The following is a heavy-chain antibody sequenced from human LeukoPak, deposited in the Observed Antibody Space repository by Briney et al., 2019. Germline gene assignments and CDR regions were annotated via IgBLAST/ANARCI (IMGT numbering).Heavy chain of an antibody. Sequence: GASVKASCKTAGYTFGDYYIHWVRQAPGQGLEWMGWINPNSGDTSYAQKFQGRVTMTRDTSISTAYMELSRLRSDDTAIYFCARDGGFGYWGQGTLVTVSS. D-gene: IGHD3-10*01. CDR3: ARDGGFGY. CDR1: GYTFGDYY. CDR2: INPNSGDT. J-gene: IGHJ4*02. V-gene: IGHV1-2*02.